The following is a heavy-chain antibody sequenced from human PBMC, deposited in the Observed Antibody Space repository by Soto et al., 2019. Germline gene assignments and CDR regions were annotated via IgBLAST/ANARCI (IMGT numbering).Heavy chain of an antibody. CDR1: GGSVSGYF. CDR2: IFYAGNT. D-gene: IGHD2-2*02. Sequence: SETLSLTCTVSGGSVSGYFWSWIRQPPGKGLEWLGYIFYAGNTIYNPSVKSRVTISVDTSKNQFSLKLNSVTAADTAVYYCTRHAIIPKFQYGLDVWGQGTTVTVSS. V-gene: IGHV4-59*02. J-gene: IGHJ6*02. CDR3: TRHAIIPKFQYGLDV.